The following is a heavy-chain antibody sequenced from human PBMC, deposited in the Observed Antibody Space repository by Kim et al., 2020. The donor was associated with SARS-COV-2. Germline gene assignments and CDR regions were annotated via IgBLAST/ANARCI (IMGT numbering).Heavy chain of an antibody. CDR3: AVGGAVTTLYYYYGMDV. J-gene: IGHJ6*02. D-gene: IGHD4-17*01. CDR2: IIPIFGTA. CDR1: GGTFSSYA. V-gene: IGHV1-69*13. Sequence: SVKVSCKASGGTFSSYAISWVRQAPGQGLEWMGGIIPIFGTANYAQKFQGRVTITADESTSTAYMELSSLRSEDTAVYYCAVGGAVTTLYYYYGMDVWGQGTTVTVSS.